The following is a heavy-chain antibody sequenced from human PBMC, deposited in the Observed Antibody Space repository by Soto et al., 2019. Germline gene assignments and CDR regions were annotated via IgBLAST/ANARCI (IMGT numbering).Heavy chain of an antibody. J-gene: IGHJ5*02. D-gene: IGHD2-2*01. V-gene: IGHV1-18*01. CDR1: GYTFTSYG. CDR3: ASQRLGYCSSTSCYQLWFDP. Sequence: GASVKVSCKASGYTFTSYGISWVRQAPGQGLEWMGWISAYNGNTNYAQKLQGRVTMTTDTSTSTAYMELRSLRSDDTAVYYCASQRLGYCSSTSCYQLWFDPWGQGTLVTVSS. CDR2: ISAYNGNT.